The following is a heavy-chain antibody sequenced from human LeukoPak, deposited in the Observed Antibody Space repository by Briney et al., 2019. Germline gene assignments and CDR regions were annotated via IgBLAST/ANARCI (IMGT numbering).Heavy chain of an antibody. Sequence: SETLSLTCAVSGYSISSGYYWGWIRRPPGKGLEWIGSIYHSGSTYYNPSLKSRVTISVDTSKNQFSLKLSSVTAADTAVYYCARAGGYYDILTGYSVDYWGQGTLVTVSS. J-gene: IGHJ4*02. V-gene: IGHV4-38-2*01. CDR3: ARAGGYYDILTGYSVDY. CDR1: GYSISSGYY. CDR2: IYHSGST. D-gene: IGHD3-9*01.